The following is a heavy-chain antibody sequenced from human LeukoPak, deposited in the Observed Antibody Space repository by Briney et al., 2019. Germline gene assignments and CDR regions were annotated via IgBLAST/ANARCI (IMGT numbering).Heavy chain of an antibody. CDR3: ARSVGVLMVYAIYPFDY. D-gene: IGHD2-8*01. CDR2: IIPIFGTA. J-gene: IGHJ4*02. Sequence: PVKVSCKASGGTFSSYAISWVRQAPGQGLEWMGGIIPIFGTANYAQKFQGRVTITADKSTSTAYMELSSLRSEDTAVYYCARSVGVLMVYAIYPFDYWGQGTLVTVSS. V-gene: IGHV1-69*06. CDR1: GGTFSSYA.